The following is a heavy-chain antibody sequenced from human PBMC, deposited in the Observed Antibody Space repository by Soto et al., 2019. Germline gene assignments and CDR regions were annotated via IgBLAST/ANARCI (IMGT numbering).Heavy chain of an antibody. V-gene: IGHV4-30-2*01. Sequence: PSETLSLTCAASGGSISSGGYSWSWIRQPPGKGLEWIGYIYHSGSTYYNPSLKSRVTISVDRSKNQFSLKLSSVTAADTAVYYCARRKRGYSGYDYFFDYWGQGTLVTVSS. CDR3: ARRKRGYSGYDYFFDY. CDR2: IYHSGST. CDR1: GGSISSGGYS. D-gene: IGHD5-12*01. J-gene: IGHJ4*02.